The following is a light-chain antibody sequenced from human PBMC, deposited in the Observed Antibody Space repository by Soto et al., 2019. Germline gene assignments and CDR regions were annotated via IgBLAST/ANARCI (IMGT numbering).Light chain of an antibody. CDR1: QSIGKF. CDR2: AAS. V-gene: IGKV1-39*01. J-gene: IGKJ2*01. Sequence: DIQMTQSPSSLSASIGDRVTITCRASQSIGKFLNWYRQKPGKAPNLLIYAASSLQSGVPSRFSVSGSGTDFTLTISSLQPEDSASYYCQQSYSTPWTFGQGTKLEI. CDR3: QQSYSTPWT.